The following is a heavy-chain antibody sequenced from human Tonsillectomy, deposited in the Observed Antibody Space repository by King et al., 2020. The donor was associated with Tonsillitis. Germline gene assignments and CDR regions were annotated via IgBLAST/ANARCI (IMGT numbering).Heavy chain of an antibody. CDR2: IMSSGRNI. D-gene: IGHD3-22*01. CDR3: AKDKGAAYFDTSRGAFDI. CDR1: GFTFSDYD. J-gene: IGHJ3*02. V-gene: IGHV3-21*01. Sequence: VQLVESGGDLVKPGGSLRLSCATSGFTFSDYDMNWVRQAPGKGLEWVSSIMSSGRNINYADSVKGRFTISRDNSKKSLHLQMDSLKVEDTAVYYCAKDKGAAYFDTSRGAFDIWGQGTVVTVSS.